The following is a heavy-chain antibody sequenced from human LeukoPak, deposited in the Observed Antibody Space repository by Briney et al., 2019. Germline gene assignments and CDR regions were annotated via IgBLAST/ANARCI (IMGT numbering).Heavy chain of an antibody. Sequence: PSETLSLTCTVSGGSISSAGYYWSWIRHHPGKGLEYIGYIYYSGTTSYNPSLTSRVTISVDTSNNQFSLKLNSVTATDTAVYYCALVYCSSTRCYIGAFDIWGQGTMVTVSS. V-gene: IGHV4-31*03. J-gene: IGHJ3*02. CDR2: IYYSGTT. CDR3: ALVYCSSTRCYIGAFDI. CDR1: GGSISSAGYY. D-gene: IGHD2-2*02.